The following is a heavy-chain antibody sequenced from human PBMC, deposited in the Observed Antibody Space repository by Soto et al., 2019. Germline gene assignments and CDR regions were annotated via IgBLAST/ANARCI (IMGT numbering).Heavy chain of an antibody. V-gene: IGHV1-69*06. CDR1: GGSLSTNP. CDR3: ARRDSSGYPPFDY. Sequence: GASVKVSCKASGGSLSTNPISWVRQAPGQGLEWMGGTGSGTGPGNHAQKFQGRLTVTADKSTSTVYMELTNLSSEDTAVYYCARRDSSGYPPFDYWGQGTLVTVSS. D-gene: IGHD3-22*01. CDR2: TGSGTGPG. J-gene: IGHJ4*02.